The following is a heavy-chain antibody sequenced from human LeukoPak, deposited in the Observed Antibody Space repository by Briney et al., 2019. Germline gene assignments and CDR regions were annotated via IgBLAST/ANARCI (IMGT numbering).Heavy chain of an antibody. V-gene: IGHV3-23*01. CDR2: ISGSGGST. J-gene: IGHJ4*02. CDR3: AKNRRLASSSTDY. Sequence: ETLSLTCAVYGGSFSGYYWSWIRQAPGKGLEWVSAISGSGGSTYYADSVKGRFTISRDNSKNTLYLQMNSLRAEDTAVYYCAKNRRLASSSTDYWGQGTLVTVSS. CDR1: GGSFSGYY. D-gene: IGHD6-6*01.